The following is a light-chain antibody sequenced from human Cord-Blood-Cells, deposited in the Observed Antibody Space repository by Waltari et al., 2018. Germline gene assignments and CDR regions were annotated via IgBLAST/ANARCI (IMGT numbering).Light chain of an antibody. V-gene: IGKV3D-7*01. J-gene: IGKJ3*01. Sequence: EIVMTQSPATLSLSPGERATLSCRASQSVSSSYLSWYQQKPGQAPRLLIYGASTRATDIPARFSGSGSGTDFTLTISSLQPEDFAVYYCQQDSTFGPGTKVDIK. CDR3: QQDST. CDR2: GAS. CDR1: QSVSSSY.